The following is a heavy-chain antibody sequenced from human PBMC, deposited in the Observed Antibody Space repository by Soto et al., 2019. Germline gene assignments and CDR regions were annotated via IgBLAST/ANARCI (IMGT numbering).Heavy chain of an antibody. V-gene: IGHV3-9*01. J-gene: IGHJ4*02. CDR2: ISWNSGSI. Sequence: EVQLVESGGGLVQPGRSLRLSCAASGFTFDDYAMHWVRQAPGKGLEWVSGISWNSGSIGYADSVKGRFTISRDNAKNSLYLQMNSLRAEDTALYYCAKDVSPQQLVYFDYWGQGTLVTVSS. D-gene: IGHD6-13*01. CDR3: AKDVSPQQLVYFDY. CDR1: GFTFDDYA.